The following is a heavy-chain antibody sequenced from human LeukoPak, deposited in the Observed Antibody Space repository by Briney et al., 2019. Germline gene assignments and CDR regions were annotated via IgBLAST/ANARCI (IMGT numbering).Heavy chain of an antibody. D-gene: IGHD3-10*01. CDR3: ARSGGRITMVRGVFLPPFDY. CDR1: GYTFTGYY. CDR2: IIPIFGTA. J-gene: IGHJ4*02. Sequence: SVKVSCKASGYTFTGYYMHWVRQAPGQGLEWMGGIIPIFGTANYAQKFQGRVTITTDESTSTAYMELSSLRSEDTAVYYCARSGGRITMVRGVFLPPFDYWGQGTLVTVSS. V-gene: IGHV1-69*05.